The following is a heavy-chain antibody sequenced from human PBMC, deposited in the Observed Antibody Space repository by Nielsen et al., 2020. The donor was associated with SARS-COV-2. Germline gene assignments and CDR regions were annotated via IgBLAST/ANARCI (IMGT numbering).Heavy chain of an antibody. CDR1: GGSIESYEHY. J-gene: IGHJ4*02. Sequence: LRLSCSVSGGSIESYEHYWSWIRQPPGKGLEWIGYIYYSGSTYYNPSLKSRVTISVDTSKNQFSLKLSSVTAADTAVYYCARDVLVGATPRPAPAYYFDYWGQGTLVTVSS. D-gene: IGHD1-26*01. V-gene: IGHV4-30-4*01. CDR3: ARDVLVGATPRPAPAYYFDY. CDR2: IYYSGST.